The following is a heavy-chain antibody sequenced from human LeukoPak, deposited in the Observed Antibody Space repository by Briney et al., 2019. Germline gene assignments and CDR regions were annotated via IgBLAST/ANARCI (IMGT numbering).Heavy chain of an antibody. J-gene: IGHJ5*02. D-gene: IGHD2-15*01. Sequence: PGGSLRLSCAASGFTFSSYSMNWVRQAPGKGLEWVSSISSSSSYIYYGDSVKGRFTISRDNAKNSLYLQMNSLRAEDTAVYYCARDQNLVPGLDCSGGSCYHLNCFDPWGQGTLVTVSS. CDR2: ISSSSSYI. CDR3: ARDQNLVPGLDCSGGSCYHLNCFDP. CDR1: GFTFSSYS. V-gene: IGHV3-21*01.